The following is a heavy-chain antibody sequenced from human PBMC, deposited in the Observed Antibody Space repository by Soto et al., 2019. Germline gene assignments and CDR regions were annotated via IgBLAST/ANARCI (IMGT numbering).Heavy chain of an antibody. V-gene: IGHV4-31*03. D-gene: IGHD4-17*01. Sequence: SETLSLTCTVSGGSISSVGYYWSWIRQHPGKGLEWIGYIYYSGSTYYNPSLKSRVTISVDTSKNQFSLKLSSVTAADTAVYYCARETDGDPDDAFDIWGQGTMVTVSS. CDR1: GGSISSVGYY. J-gene: IGHJ3*02. CDR3: ARETDGDPDDAFDI. CDR2: IYYSGST.